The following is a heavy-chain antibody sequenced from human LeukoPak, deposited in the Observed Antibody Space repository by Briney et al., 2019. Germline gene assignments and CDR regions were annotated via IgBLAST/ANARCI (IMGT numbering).Heavy chain of an antibody. CDR1: GITVSSYA. CDR3: AKRTEYCSSTRCAFWYFDL. J-gene: IGHJ2*01. CDR2: ISGSGGST. D-gene: IGHD2-2*01. Sequence: GGSLRLPCAASGITVSSYAMRWVRQAPGKGLDSVSSISGSGGSTHYADSVKGRFTISRDNAKNTLYLQMDSRRGEDTAVYYCAKRTEYCSSTRCAFWYFDLWGRGTLVTVSS. V-gene: IGHV3-23*01.